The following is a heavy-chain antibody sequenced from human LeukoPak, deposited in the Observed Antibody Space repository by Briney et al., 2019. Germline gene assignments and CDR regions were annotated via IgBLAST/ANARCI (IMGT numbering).Heavy chain of an antibody. V-gene: IGHV3-53*01. CDR2: IYSGGST. CDR3: AVNYYGSGSYYRAPVDY. CDR1: EFSISDYY. J-gene: IGHJ4*02. Sequence: LAGGSLRLSCAASEFSISDYYMSWVRQAPGKGLEWVSVIYSGGSTYYADSVKGRFTISRDNSKNTLYLQMNSLRAEDTAVYYCAVNYYGSGSYYRAPVDYWGQGTLVTVSS. D-gene: IGHD3-10*01.